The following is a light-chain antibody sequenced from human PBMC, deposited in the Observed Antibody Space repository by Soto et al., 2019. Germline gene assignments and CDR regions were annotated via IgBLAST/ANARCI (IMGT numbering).Light chain of an antibody. CDR1: QSVSSN. CDR2: GAS. CDR3: QQYNNWYT. Sequence: EIMMMQSPATLSVSPGERATLSCRASQSVSSNLAWYQQKPGQAPRLLIQGASTRATGIPARFSGSGSGTEFTLTISSLQSEDFAVYYCQQYNNWYTFGQGTKLEIK. V-gene: IGKV3-15*01. J-gene: IGKJ2*01.